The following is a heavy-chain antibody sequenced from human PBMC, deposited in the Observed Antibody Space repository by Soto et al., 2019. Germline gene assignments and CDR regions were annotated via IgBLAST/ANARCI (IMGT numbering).Heavy chain of an antibody. Sequence: GGSLRLSCAAFGFTFSNYGIHWVRQAPGKGLERVAVISYSGNDYHYADSVKGRFTISRDNSKNTLYLQMNSLRAEDTAVYYCAKDLTSRSSDCYFDYWGQGTLVTVSS. J-gene: IGHJ4*02. CDR1: GFTFSNYG. CDR3: AKDLTSRSSDCYFDY. V-gene: IGHV3-30*18. D-gene: IGHD6-6*01. CDR2: ISYSGNDY.